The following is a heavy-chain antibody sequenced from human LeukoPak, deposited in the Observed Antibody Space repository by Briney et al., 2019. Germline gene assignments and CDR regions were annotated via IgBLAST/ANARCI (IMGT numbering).Heavy chain of an antibody. J-gene: IGHJ4*02. CDR3: ARDFRYQDSSGYYSFDY. CDR2: IWYDGSNK. Sequence: PGGSLRLSCAASGFTFSSYGMHWVRQAPGKGLEWVAVIWYDGSNKYYADSVKGRFTISRDNAKNSLYLQMNSLRDEDTAVYYCARDFRYQDSSGYYSFDYWGQGTLVTVSS. CDR1: GFTFSSYG. V-gene: IGHV3-33*01. D-gene: IGHD3-22*01.